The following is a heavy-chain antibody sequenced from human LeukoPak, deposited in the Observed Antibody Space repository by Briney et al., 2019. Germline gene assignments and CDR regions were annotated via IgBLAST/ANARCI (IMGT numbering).Heavy chain of an antibody. D-gene: IGHD6-13*01. Sequence: PGRSLRLSCEAAGFTFSNYSMHWVRQAAGEWMEWVTLISDGGTHEYYPDSVKGRFTISRDNSRNTLYLQMNSLRPEDTAVYYCAKDGSFGSGWYPLPSDYWGQGTLVTVSS. J-gene: IGHJ4*02. CDR2: ISDGGTHE. CDR1: GFTFSNYS. CDR3: AKDGSFGSGWYPLPSDY. V-gene: IGHV3-30*18.